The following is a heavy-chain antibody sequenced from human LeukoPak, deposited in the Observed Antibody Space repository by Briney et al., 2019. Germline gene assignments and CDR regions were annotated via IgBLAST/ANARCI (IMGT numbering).Heavy chain of an antibody. J-gene: IGHJ4*02. Sequence: GESLKISCKTSGFSFSRYWTAWVRQMPGKGLEWMGIIFPGDPEIRYSPSFQGQVTISADKSISTAFLQWSNLKASDSAIYFCARRTYFDTRHFDYWGQGTLVTVSS. CDR2: IFPGDPEI. CDR1: GFSFSRYW. D-gene: IGHD3-22*01. CDR3: ARRTYFDTRHFDY. V-gene: IGHV5-51*01.